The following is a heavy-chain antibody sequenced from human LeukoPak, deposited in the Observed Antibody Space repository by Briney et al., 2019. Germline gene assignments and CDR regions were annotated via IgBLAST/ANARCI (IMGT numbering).Heavy chain of an antibody. Sequence: PGGSLRLSCAASGFAFNDFAMYWVRQAPGKGLDWVAVIWRGGSHKYYAHSIKGRFTISRDNSKNTLYLQMSSLRAEDTAVYYCAKSSIMFAAGRLGSIDFWGQGTLVTVSS. D-gene: IGHD1-26*01. V-gene: IGHV3-33*06. CDR1: GFAFNDFA. CDR3: AKSSIMFAAGRLGSIDF. CDR2: IWRGGSHK. J-gene: IGHJ4*02.